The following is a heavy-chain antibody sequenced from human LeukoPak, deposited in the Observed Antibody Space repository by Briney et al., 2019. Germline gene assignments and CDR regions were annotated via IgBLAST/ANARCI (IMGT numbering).Heavy chain of an antibody. D-gene: IGHD2-2*01. CDR3: ASGSTSLEYFDY. CDR2: IKEDVSEK. J-gene: IGHJ4*02. CDR1: GLTFSSYW. V-gene: IGHV3-7*01. Sequence: GGSLRLSCAASGLTFSSYWMSWVRQAPGKGLEWVANIKEDVSEKYYVDSVKGRVTISRDNAKNSLYLQMNSLRAEDTAVYYCASGSTSLEYFDYWGQGTLVTVSS.